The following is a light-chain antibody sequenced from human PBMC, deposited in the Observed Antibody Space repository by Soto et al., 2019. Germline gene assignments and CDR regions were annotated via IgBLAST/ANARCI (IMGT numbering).Light chain of an antibody. V-gene: IGKV3-20*01. CDR3: QQYGDLPWT. J-gene: IGKJ1*01. Sequence: EIVWTQTPATRSLSAGEKATLSGGASQAVSSNYLAWYQQKPGQAPRLLISGASGRATGVPDRFSGSGSGTEFTLTIDRLESEDFAVYFCQQYGDLPWTFGQGTKVDIK. CDR2: GAS. CDR1: QAVSSNY.